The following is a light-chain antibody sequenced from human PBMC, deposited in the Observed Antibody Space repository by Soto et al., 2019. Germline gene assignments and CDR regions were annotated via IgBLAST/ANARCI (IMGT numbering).Light chain of an antibody. CDR2: EVT. J-gene: IGLJ3*02. CDR3: CSYAGSYDWV. CDR1: SSDVGGYNY. Sequence: QSALTQPRSVSGSPGQTVTISCTGTSSDVGGYNYVSWYQQHPGKAPKVLIYEVTERPSGVPDRFSGSKSGNTASLTISGLQAEDEADYYCCSYAGSYDWVFGGGTKLTVL. V-gene: IGLV2-11*01.